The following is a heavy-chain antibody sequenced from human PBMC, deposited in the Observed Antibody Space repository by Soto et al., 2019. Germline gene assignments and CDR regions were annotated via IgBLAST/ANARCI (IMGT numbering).Heavy chain of an antibody. CDR3: ARQYYDILTGYYYGMDV. Sequence: ASVKVSCKASGYTFTSYYMHWVRQAPGQGLEWMGIIKPSGGSTSYAQKFQGRVTMTRDTSTSTVYMELSSLRSEDTAVYYCARQYYDILTGYYYGMDVWGQGTTVTVSS. CDR2: IKPSGGST. CDR1: GYTFTSYY. J-gene: IGHJ6*02. V-gene: IGHV1-46*03. D-gene: IGHD3-9*01.